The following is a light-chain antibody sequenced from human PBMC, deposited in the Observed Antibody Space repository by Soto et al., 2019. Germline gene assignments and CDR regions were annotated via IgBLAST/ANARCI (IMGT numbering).Light chain of an antibody. CDR2: DAS. CDR3: QPCNSYPWT. J-gene: IGKJ1*01. Sequence: DIQMTQSPSTLSASVGDRVTITCRASQSFSSWLAWYQQKPGKAPKLLIYDASSLESGVPSRFSGSGSWTEFTLSISGLQPDYFATYYCQPCNSYPWTFGRGTKVDIK. CDR1: QSFSSW. V-gene: IGKV1-5*01.